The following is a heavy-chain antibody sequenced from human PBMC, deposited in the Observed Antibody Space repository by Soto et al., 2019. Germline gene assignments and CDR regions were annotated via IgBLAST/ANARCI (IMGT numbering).Heavy chain of an antibody. CDR2: IIPIFGTA. Sequence: QVQLVQSGAEVKKPGSSVKVSCKASGGTFSSYAISWVRQAPGQGLEWMGGIIPIFGTANYAQKFQGRVTFTADESPSTAYMELSSLRSEDTAVYYCARDREQQLVLGYFQHWGQGTLVTVSS. CDR3: ARDREQQLVLGYFQH. CDR1: GGTFSSYA. J-gene: IGHJ1*01. D-gene: IGHD6-13*01. V-gene: IGHV1-69*01.